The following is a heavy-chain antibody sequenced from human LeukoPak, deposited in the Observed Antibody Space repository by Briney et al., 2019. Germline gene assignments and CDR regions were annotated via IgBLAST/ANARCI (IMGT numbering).Heavy chain of an antibody. Sequence: ASVKVSCKASGYTFTSYGISWVRQAPGQGLEWMGWISAYNGNTNYAQKLQGRVTMTTDTSTSTAYMELRSLRSDNTAVYYCARFQNYDFWSGYMEFDPRGQGTLGTVSP. CDR2: ISAYNGNT. D-gene: IGHD3-3*01. V-gene: IGHV1-18*01. CDR1: GYTFTSYG. CDR3: ARFQNYDFWSGYMEFDP. J-gene: IGHJ5*02.